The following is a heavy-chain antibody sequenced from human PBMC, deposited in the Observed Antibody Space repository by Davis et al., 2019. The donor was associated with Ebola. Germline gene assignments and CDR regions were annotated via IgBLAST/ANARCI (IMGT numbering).Heavy chain of an antibody. Sequence: ASVKVSCKASGYTFTSYGLSWVRQAPGQGLEWMGWISTYSGNTNYAQKLQGRVTMTTDTSTSTAYMELRSLRSDDTAVYYCARVAGYTAMAYFDYWGQGTLVTVSS. D-gene: IGHD5-18*01. V-gene: IGHV1-18*01. J-gene: IGHJ4*02. CDR2: ISTYSGNT. CDR3: ARVAGYTAMAYFDY. CDR1: GYTFTSYG.